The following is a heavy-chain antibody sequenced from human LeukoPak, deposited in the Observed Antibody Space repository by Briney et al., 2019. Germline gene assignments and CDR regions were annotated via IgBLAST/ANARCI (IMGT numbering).Heavy chain of an antibody. CDR3: TREVDTRSPY. CDR1: GFTFGGSA. V-gene: IGHV3-49*04. Sequence: GGSLRLSCTTSGFTFGGSAMSWVRQAPGKGLEWLGFIRSAHYGGTTEYVASVRGGFTISRDDSKSIAYLQMNSLKTEDTAVYYCTREVDTRSPYWGQGTLVTVSS. D-gene: IGHD1-26*01. CDR2: IRSAHYGGTT. J-gene: IGHJ4*02.